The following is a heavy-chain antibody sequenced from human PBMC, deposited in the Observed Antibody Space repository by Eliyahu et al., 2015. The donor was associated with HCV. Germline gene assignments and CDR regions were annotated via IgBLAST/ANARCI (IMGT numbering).Heavy chain of an antibody. CDR2: TSYDESIK. Sequence: SAYGMHWVRQAPGKGLEWLAVTSYDESIKYYADSVKGRFTISRDNSKNTLYLQMNSLKTEDTAVYYCARGWYYFDYWGQGTLVTVSS. V-gene: IGHV3-30*03. J-gene: IGHJ4*02. CDR3: ARGWYYFDY. CDR1: SAYG.